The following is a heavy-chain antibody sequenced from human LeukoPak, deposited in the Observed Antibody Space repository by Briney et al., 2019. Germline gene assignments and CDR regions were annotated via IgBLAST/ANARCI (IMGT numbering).Heavy chain of an antibody. Sequence: GRSLRLSCAASGFTFSSYGMHWVRQAPGKGLEWVAVISYDGSNKYYADSVKGRFTISRDNSKNTLYLQMNSLRAEDTAVYYCAKESSSGWFFSANDAFDIWGQGTMVTVSS. CDR2: ISYDGSNK. D-gene: IGHD6-19*01. J-gene: IGHJ3*02. V-gene: IGHV3-30*18. CDR3: AKESSSGWFFSANDAFDI. CDR1: GFTFSSYG.